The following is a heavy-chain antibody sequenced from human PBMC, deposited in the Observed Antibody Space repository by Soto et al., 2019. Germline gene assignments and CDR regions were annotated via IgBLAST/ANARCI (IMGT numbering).Heavy chain of an antibody. CDR2: ISSSSSYT. V-gene: IGHV3-11*06. CDR1: GFTFSDYY. CDR3: ASYYGSGSYDYGMDV. D-gene: IGHD3-10*01. J-gene: IGHJ6*02. Sequence: GGSLRLSCAASGFTFSDYYMSWIRQAPGKGLEWVSYISSSSSYTNYADSVKGRFTISRDNAKNSLYLQMNSLRAEDTAVYYCASYYGSGSYDYGMDVWGQGTTVTVSS.